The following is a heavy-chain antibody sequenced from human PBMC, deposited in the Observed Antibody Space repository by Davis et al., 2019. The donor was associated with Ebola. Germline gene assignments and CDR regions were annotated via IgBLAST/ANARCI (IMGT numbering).Heavy chain of an antibody. V-gene: IGHV3-23*01. CDR1: GFTLGNFA. Sequence: GESLKISCAASGFTLGNFAMSWVRQAPGKGLEWVSAISGTGGTTYYADSVKGRFTISRDNSKNTLYLQMSGLRVEDTALYYCAKDPNYDPPHCWGQGTLVTVSS. CDR2: ISGTGGTT. D-gene: IGHD3-22*01. J-gene: IGHJ4*02. CDR3: AKDPNYDPPHC.